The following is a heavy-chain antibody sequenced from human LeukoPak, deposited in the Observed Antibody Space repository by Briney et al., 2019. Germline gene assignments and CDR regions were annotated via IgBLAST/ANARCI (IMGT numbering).Heavy chain of an antibody. Sequence: SVKVSRKASGYTFTSYDINWVRQAPGQGLEWMGRIIPMLGITTNQQKFQGRVTITEDKSTRTAYMELSSLRSEDTAVYYCASDPVDFWDSSYYYGMDVWAQATTATAPS. V-gene: IGHV1-69*04. J-gene: IGHJ6*01. CDR3: ASDPVDFWDSSYYYGMDV. D-gene: IGHD3-3*01. CDR2: IIPMLGIT. CDR1: GYTFTSYD.